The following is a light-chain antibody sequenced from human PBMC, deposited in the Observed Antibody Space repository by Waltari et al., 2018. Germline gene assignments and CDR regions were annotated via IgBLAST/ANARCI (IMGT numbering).Light chain of an antibody. Sequence: EIVLTQSPGTLSLSPGERATLSCRASQSVGKSLAWYQQRPGQAPRLLIYDASTRATGTPGRFSGSGFGTDFSLAISSLGPEDFAVYFCQHYVNLPVTFGQGTKVEI. J-gene: IGKJ1*01. CDR3: QHYVNLPVT. CDR1: QSVGKS. V-gene: IGKV3-20*01. CDR2: DAS.